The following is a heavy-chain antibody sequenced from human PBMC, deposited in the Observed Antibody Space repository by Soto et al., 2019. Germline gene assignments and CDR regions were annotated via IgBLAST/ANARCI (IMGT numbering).Heavy chain of an antibody. CDR2: ISPRTGSA. Sequence: ASVKVSCKASGYTFTDYYIHWVRQAPGQGLEWMGWISPRTGSANFAQRFQGRVSMTRDTSITTAYMELRRLKSDDTAVYYCARGTYYGPAYGMDVWGQGHTVTVSS. V-gene: IGHV1-2*02. CDR3: ARGTYYGPAYGMDV. D-gene: IGHD3-10*01. CDR1: GYTFTDYY. J-gene: IGHJ6*02.